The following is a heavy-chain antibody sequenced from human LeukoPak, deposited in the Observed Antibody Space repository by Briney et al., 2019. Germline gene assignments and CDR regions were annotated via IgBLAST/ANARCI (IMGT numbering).Heavy chain of an antibody. CDR3: AKPWRQDGDYWSFNY. CDR1: GFTFNTYG. D-gene: IGHD4-17*01. J-gene: IGHJ4*02. CDR2: ISESGGRT. V-gene: IGHV3-23*01. Sequence: GGTLRLSCVASGFTFNTYGMSWVRQAPGKGLEWVSAISESGGRTYYADSVKGRFTISRDNSKNTLLLQMNSLRAEDTAVYYCAKPWRQDGDYWSFNYWGQGTLVTVSS.